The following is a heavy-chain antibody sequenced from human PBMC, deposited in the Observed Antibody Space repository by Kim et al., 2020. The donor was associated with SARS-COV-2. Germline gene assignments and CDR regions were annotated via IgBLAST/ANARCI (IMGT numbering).Heavy chain of an antibody. Sequence: SETLSLTCTVSGGSISSGGYYWSWIRQHPGKGLEWIGYIYYSGSTYYNPSLKSRVTISVDTSKNQFSLKLSSVTAADTAVYYCARGSLRYFDWSSSRYYFDYWGQGTLVTVSS. D-gene: IGHD3-9*01. CDR3: ARGSLRYFDWSSSRYYFDY. CDR1: GGSISSGGYY. V-gene: IGHV4-31*03. CDR2: IYYSGST. J-gene: IGHJ4*02.